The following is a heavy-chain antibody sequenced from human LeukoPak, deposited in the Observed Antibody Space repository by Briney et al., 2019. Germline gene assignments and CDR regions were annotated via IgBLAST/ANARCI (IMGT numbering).Heavy chain of an antibody. CDR2: IYYSGST. D-gene: IGHD3-10*01. CDR3: ARVLAFYGSGSYYNLSTRYFDY. Sequence: SETLSLTCTVSGGSISSGDYYWSWIRQPPGKGLEWIGYIYYSGSTYYNPSLKSRVTISVDTSKNQFSLKLSSVTAADTAVYYCARVLAFYGSGSYYNLSTRYFDYWGQGTLVTVSS. V-gene: IGHV4-30-4*01. J-gene: IGHJ4*02. CDR1: GGSISSGDYY.